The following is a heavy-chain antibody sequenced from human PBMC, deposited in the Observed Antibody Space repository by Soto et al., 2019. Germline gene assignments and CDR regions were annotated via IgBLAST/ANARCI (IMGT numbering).Heavy chain of an antibody. CDR3: ARRAAAGTTRWDY. D-gene: IGHD6-13*01. CDR1: GGSISSYY. CDR2: IYYSGST. V-gene: IGHV4-59*01. J-gene: IGHJ4*02. Sequence: QVQLQESGPGLVKPSETLSLTCTVSGGSISSYYWSWIRQPPGKGLEWIGYIYYSGSTNYNPSLKSRVTNSVDTSKNPFSLRLRSVTAADTAVYYCARRAAAGTTRWDYWGQGSLVTVSS.